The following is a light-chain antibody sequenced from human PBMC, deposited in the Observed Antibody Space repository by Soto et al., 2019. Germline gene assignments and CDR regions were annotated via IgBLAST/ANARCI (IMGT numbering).Light chain of an antibody. CDR3: QQYNEWPMYS. Sequence: EIVLTQSPATLSSFPGDRVTLSCRASQYINTRLAWYQHRPGQSPRLLIYQTSLRAAGIPARFSGSGSGTEFTLTISSLQSEDFAVYYCQQYNEWPMYSFGQGTKVDIK. J-gene: IGKJ2*03. CDR2: QTS. V-gene: IGKV3D-15*01. CDR1: QYINTR.